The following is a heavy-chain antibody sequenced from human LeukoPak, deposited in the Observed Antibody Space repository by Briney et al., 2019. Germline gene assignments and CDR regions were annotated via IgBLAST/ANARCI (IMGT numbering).Heavy chain of an antibody. Sequence: GGSLRLSCAASGFTFSSYAMSWIRQAPGKGLEWVSYISSSGSTIYYADSVKGRFTISRDNAKNSLYLQMNSLRAEDTAVYYCARAAGGDYENFDYWGQGTLVTVSS. CDR2: ISSSGSTI. CDR3: ARAAGGDYENFDY. V-gene: IGHV3-11*01. CDR1: GFTFSSYA. J-gene: IGHJ4*02. D-gene: IGHD4-17*01.